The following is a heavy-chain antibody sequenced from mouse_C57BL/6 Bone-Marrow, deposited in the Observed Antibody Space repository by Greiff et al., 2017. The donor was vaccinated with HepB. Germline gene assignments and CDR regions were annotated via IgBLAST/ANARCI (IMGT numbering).Heavy chain of an antibody. CDR2: IDPSDSYT. CDR1: GYTFTSYW. V-gene: IGHV1-69*01. Sequence: VQLQQPGAELVMPGASVKLSCKVSGYTFTSYWMHWVKQRPGQGLEWIGEIDPSDSYTNYNQKFKGKSTLTVDKSSSTAYMQLSSLTSEDSAVYYCARKEGGYAMDYWGQGTSVTISS. D-gene: IGHD3-3*01. J-gene: IGHJ4*01. CDR3: ARKEGGYAMDY.